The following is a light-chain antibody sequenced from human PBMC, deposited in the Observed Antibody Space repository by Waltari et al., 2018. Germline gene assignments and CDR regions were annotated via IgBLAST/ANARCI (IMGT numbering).Light chain of an antibody. J-gene: IGLJ2*01. CDR1: GSDVGSYVY. CDR3: SSYTSSVTVI. CDR2: DVS. V-gene: IGLV2-14*03. Sequence: QSALTQPASVSGSPGQSINIPCTGTGSDVGSYVYVSWDQQHPGQGPKLMIFDVSNRPSGVSNRVFGSQCGDTASPTISGLQAADESDYYCSSYTSSVTVIFGGGTQLTVL.